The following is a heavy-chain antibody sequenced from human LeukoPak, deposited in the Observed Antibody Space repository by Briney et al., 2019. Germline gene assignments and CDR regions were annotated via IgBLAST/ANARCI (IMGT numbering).Heavy chain of an antibody. Sequence: ASVKDSCKAAGYTFTGYYMFWVRQAPGQGLEWMGRINPNSGGTNYAQKLQGRVTMTRDTSISTAYMELSRLRSDDTAVYYCARGYCSGGSCYSVENWFDPWGQGTLVTVSS. J-gene: IGHJ5*02. CDR1: GYTFTGYY. V-gene: IGHV1-2*06. CDR2: INPNSGGT. D-gene: IGHD2-15*01. CDR3: ARGYCSGGSCYSVENWFDP.